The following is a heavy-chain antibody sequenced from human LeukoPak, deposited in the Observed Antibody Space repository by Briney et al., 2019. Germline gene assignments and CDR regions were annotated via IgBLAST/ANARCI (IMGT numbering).Heavy chain of an antibody. CDR2: IRYDGSNE. J-gene: IGHJ4*02. CDR1: GFTFSSNG. D-gene: IGHD1-26*01. V-gene: IGHV3-30*02. CDR3: ALSGSYLSISLGYYFDY. Sequence: PGGSLRLSCATSGFTFSSNGLHWVRQAPGKGLEWVAFIRYDGSNEYYADSVKGRFTISRDNSKNTLYLQMNSLRAEDTAVYYCALSGSYLSISLGYYFDYWGQGTLVTVSS.